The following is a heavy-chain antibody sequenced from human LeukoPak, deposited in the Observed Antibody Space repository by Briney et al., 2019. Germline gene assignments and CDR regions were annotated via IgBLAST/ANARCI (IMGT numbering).Heavy chain of an antibody. J-gene: IGHJ2*01. CDR3: AKIYSGSYWYFDL. Sequence: GGSLRLSCAASGFTFSSYAISWVRQAPGTGLEWVSAISGSGGTTYYGDSVKGRFTISRDNPKNTLYLQMNSLRAEDTAVYYCAKIYSGSYWYFDLWGRGTLVTVSS. V-gene: IGHV3-23*01. CDR1: GFTFSSYA. CDR2: ISGSGGTT. D-gene: IGHD1-26*01.